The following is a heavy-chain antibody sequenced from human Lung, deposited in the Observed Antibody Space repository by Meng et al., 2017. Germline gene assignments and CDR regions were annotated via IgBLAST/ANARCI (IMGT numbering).Heavy chain of an antibody. V-gene: IGHV3-15*01. CDR1: VFTVSNAW. CDR3: SGHVDY. J-gene: IGHJ4*01. Sequence: QLVEGGHGCVKPWGSLRLSCAASVFTVSNAWMTWVRQAPGKGLEWIGRMKSNVDGGTVDYAAAVKGRFFISRDDSENTFYLQMNSLKTEDTAVYYCSGHVDYWGHGTLVTVSS. CDR2: MKSNVDGGTV.